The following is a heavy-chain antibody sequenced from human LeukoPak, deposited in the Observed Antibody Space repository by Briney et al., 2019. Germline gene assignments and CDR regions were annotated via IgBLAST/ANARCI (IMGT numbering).Heavy chain of an antibody. CDR3: AKFYGLVDY. V-gene: IGHV3-23*01. D-gene: IGHD3/OR15-3a*01. Sequence: GSLSLSSAASGFTFSSYAMSWVRPAPGKGLEWVSAIIGSGGSTYYADSVKGRFTISRDNSKNTLYLQMNSLRAEDTAVYYCAKFYGLVDYWGQGTLVTVSS. CDR2: IIGSGGST. J-gene: IGHJ4*02. CDR1: GFTFSSYA.